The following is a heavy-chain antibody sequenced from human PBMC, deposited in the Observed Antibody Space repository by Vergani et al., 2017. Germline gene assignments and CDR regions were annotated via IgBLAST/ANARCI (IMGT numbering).Heavy chain of an antibody. D-gene: IGHD3-10*01. CDR1: GYTFTGYY. Sequence: QVQLVQSGAEVKKPGASVKVSYKASGYTFTGYYMHWVRQAPGQGLEWMGWINPNSGGTNYAQKFQGRVTMTRDTSISTAYMELSRLRSDDTAVYYCARDDRGGIGPYYYYCGRDVWGQGTTVTVSS. J-gene: IGHJ6*02. CDR3: ARDDRGGIGPYYYYCGRDV. V-gene: IGHV1-2*02. CDR2: INPNSGGT.